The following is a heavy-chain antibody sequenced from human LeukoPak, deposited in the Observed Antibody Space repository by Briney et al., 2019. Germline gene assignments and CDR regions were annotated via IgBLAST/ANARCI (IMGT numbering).Heavy chain of an antibody. D-gene: IGHD3-10*01. CDR2: IYYSGST. V-gene: IGHV4-30-4*08. CDR3: ASKLWFGELFYDY. J-gene: IGHJ4*02. Sequence: SETLSLTCTVSGGSISSGGYYWSWIRQHPGKGLEWIGYIYYSGSTYYNPSLKSRVTISVDTSKNQFSLKLSSVTAADTAVYYCASKLWFGELFYDYWGQGTLVTVSS. CDR1: GGSISSGGYY.